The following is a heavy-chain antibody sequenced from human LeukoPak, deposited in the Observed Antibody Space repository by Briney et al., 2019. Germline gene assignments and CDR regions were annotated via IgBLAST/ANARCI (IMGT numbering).Heavy chain of an antibody. V-gene: IGHV3-74*01. J-gene: IGHJ4*02. CDR2: IDEHGTTI. CDR3: ARDVGGAGSH. CDR1: GFTFSRYW. Sequence: GGSLRLSCAASGFTFSRYWMHWVRQAPGEGLVWVSRIDEHGTTIDYADSVRDRFTISRDNAKNTLYLHMNSLRAEDTAMYYCARDVGGAGSHWGQGSLVTVSS. D-gene: IGHD3-10*01.